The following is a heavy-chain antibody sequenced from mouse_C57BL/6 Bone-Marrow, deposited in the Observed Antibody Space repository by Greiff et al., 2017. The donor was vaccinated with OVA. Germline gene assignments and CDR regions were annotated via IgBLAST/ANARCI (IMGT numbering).Heavy chain of an antibody. D-gene: IGHD2-1*01. CDR3: TSYGNFDY. J-gene: IGHJ2*01. V-gene: IGHV14-4*01. CDR2: IDPENGDT. CDR1: GFTLKADY. Sequence: VQLQQSGAELVRPGASVKLSCTASGFTLKADYMHWVKQRPEQGLEWIGWIDPENGDTEYASKVQGKATITADTSSNTAYLQLSSLTSEDTAVYYCTSYGNFDYWGQGTTLTVSS.